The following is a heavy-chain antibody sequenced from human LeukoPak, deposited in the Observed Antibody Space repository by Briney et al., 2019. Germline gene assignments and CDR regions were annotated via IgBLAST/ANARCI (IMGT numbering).Heavy chain of an antibody. J-gene: IGHJ4*02. Sequence: GGSLRLPCAASGFTFSSYPMHWVRQAPGKGLEWVALISYDGSKKYYADSVKGRFTISRDNSKNTLYLQMNSLRAEDTAVYYCAREGLQYYFDYWGQGTLVTVSS. V-gene: IGHV3-30*04. CDR1: GFTFSSYP. D-gene: IGHD4-11*01. CDR3: AREGLQYYFDY. CDR2: ISYDGSKK.